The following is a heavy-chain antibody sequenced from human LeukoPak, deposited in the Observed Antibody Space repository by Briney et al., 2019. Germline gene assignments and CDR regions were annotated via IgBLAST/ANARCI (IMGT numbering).Heavy chain of an antibody. CDR2: SSDGGSDT. Sequence: GGSLRLSCAASGXTFSTYAMSWVRQAPGKGLDWVSTSSDGGSDTHYADSVKGRFTISRDDSKNTLYLQMNSLRAEDTAVYYCAKALYGDYGRFDYWGQGTLVTVSS. D-gene: IGHD4-17*01. V-gene: IGHV3-23*01. J-gene: IGHJ4*02. CDR3: AKALYGDYGRFDY. CDR1: GXTFSTYA.